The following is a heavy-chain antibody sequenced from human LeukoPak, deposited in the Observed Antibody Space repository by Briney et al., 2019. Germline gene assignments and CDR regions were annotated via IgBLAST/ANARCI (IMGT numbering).Heavy chain of an antibody. CDR2: IKQDGSER. D-gene: IGHD3-10*01. CDR3: AIEEGTSPFDY. V-gene: IGHV3-7*01. J-gene: IGHJ4*02. CDR1: GFTFSNYW. Sequence: GGSLRLSCAASGFTFSNYWMSWVRQAPGKGLEWVANIKQDGSERYYVGSVKGRFTISRDNAKNSLYLQMNSLRVEDTAVYYCAIEEGTSPFDYWGQGTLVTVSS.